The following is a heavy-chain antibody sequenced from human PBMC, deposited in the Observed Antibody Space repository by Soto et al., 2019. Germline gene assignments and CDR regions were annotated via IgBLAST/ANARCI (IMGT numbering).Heavy chain of an antibody. CDR2: MNPNSGNT. J-gene: IGHJ4*02. Sequence: ASVKVSCKASGYTFTSYDINWVRQATGQGLEWMGWMNPNSGNTGYAQKFQGRVTMTRNTSISTAYMELSSLRSEDTAVYYCAAQTVAGPGEVDYWGQGTLVTVS. V-gene: IGHV1-8*01. D-gene: IGHD6-19*01. CDR1: GYTFTSYD. CDR3: AAQTVAGPGEVDY.